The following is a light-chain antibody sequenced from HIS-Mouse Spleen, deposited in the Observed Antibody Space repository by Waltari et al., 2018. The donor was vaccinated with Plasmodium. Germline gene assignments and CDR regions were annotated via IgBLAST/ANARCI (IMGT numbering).Light chain of an antibody. J-gene: IGKJ4*01. CDR1: QRVSSSY. Sequence: ELVLTPSPGPLSLSPGERATLSCRASQRVSSSYLAWYQQKPGQAPRLLIYGASSTTTGVPYRFSGSGSGTDFTLTISRLEPEDFAVYYCQQYGSSPLTFGGGTKVEIK. CDR3: QQYGSSPLT. CDR2: GAS. V-gene: IGKV3-20*01.